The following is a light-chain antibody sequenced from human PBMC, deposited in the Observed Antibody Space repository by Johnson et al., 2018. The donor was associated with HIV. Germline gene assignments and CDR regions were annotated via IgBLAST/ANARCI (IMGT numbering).Light chain of an antibody. CDR2: DTD. V-gene: IGLV1-51*01. CDR3: GTWDSSLSAYV. J-gene: IGLJ1*01. CDR1: SSNIGNNS. Sequence: QSVLTQPPSVSAAPGQKVTIPCSGNSSNIGNNSVSWCQRLPGTAPKLLIHDTDERPPGIPDRFSGSKSGTSATLGITGLQTEDEAEYYCGTWDSSLSAYVCGTGTKVTVL.